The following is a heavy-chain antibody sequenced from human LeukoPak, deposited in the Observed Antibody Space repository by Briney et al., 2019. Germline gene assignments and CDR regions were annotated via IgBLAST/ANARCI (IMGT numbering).Heavy chain of an antibody. CDR1: GFTFSSHG. V-gene: IGHV3-30*18. D-gene: IGHD6-6*01. CDR2: ISYDGSNK. J-gene: IGHJ4*02. CDR3: AKDRPGPIDY. Sequence: GGSLRLSCAASGFTFSSHGMHWVRQAPGKGLEWVAVISYDGSNKDYADSVKGRFTMSRDNSINTLYLQMNSLRAEDTAVYYCAKDRPGPIDYWGQGTLVTVSS.